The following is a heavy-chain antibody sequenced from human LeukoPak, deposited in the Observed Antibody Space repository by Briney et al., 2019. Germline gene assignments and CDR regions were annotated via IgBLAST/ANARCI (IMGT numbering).Heavy chain of an antibody. D-gene: IGHD3-3*01. CDR1: GGTFSSYA. CDR2: IIPIFGTA. J-gene: IGHJ4*02. CDR3: ARDGKRSPRDFWSGYHDC. Sequence: ASVKVSCKASGGTFSSYAISWVRQAPGQGLEWMGRIIPIFGTANYAQKFQGRVTITTDESTSTAYMELSSLRSEDTAVYYCARDGKRSPRDFWSGYHDCWGQGTLVTVPS. V-gene: IGHV1-69*05.